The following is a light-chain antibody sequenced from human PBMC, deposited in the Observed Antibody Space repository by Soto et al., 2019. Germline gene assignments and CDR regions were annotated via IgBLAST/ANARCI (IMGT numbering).Light chain of an antibody. V-gene: IGLV2-23*03. J-gene: IGLJ3*02. CDR2: EGT. Sequence: QSALTQPASVSGSPGQSITISCTGTSSDVGSHNLVSWYQQHPGKAPKFIIYEGTKRPSGVSNRFSGSKSGNTASLTISGXXXXXXXXXXCCSHAGSTTFVMSGGGTKLTVL. CDR1: SSDVGSHNL. CDR3: CSHAGSTTFVM.